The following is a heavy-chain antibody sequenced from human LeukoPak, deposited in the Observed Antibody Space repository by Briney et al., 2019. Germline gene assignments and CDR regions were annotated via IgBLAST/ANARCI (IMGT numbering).Heavy chain of an antibody. CDR1: GDSVSSA. CDR2: TYYSSKWYT. Sequence: SQTLSLTCAISGDSVSSAWNWIRQSPSRGLEWLGRTYYSSKWYTDYAVSVKGRVSINPDTSKNQLSLQLSSVTPEDTAVYYCARGCLRSGFDLWGQGTLVTVSS. CDR3: ARGCLRSGFDL. V-gene: IGHV6-1*01. J-gene: IGHJ4*02. D-gene: IGHD4-17*01.